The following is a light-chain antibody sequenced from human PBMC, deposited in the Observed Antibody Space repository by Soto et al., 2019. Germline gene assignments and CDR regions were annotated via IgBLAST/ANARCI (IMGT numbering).Light chain of an antibody. J-gene: IGKJ2*01. Sequence: EIVMTQSPATLSLSTGERAALSCRASQSINSELAWYQQKPGQPPRLLIYGASTRATGVPARFTGSESGSEFTLTISGLQSEDFAVYYCQQGHNSPLTFGQGTRLEI. CDR3: QQGHNSPLT. CDR1: QSINSE. V-gene: IGKV3-15*01. CDR2: GAS.